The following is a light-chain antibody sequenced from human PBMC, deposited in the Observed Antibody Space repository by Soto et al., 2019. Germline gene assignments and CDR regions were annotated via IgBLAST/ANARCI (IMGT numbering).Light chain of an antibody. CDR2: EVT. CDR1: SSDVGGYDY. CDR3: RSYTGGNHSDV. V-gene: IGLV2-8*01. J-gene: IGLJ2*01. Sequence: QSVLTQPPSASGSTGQSVTISCTGTSSDVGGYDYVSWYQQHPGKAPKLMIYEVTIRPSGVSDRFSGSKSGNTATLTVSGLQAEDEADYYCRSYTGGNHSDVFGAGTKLTVL.